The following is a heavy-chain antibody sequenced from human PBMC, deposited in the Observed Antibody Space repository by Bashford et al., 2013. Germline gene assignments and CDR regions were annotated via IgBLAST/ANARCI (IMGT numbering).Heavy chain of an antibody. CDR3: GRGVQTFDP. V-gene: IGHV1-2*02. D-gene: IGHD1-1*01. Sequence: WVRQAPGQGLEWVGWLNPHSGDTTYAQKFQGRVTMTRDRSISTAYMELNWLKSDDTAVYFCGRGVQTFDPWGQGTLVTVSS. J-gene: IGHJ5*02. CDR2: LNPHSGDT.